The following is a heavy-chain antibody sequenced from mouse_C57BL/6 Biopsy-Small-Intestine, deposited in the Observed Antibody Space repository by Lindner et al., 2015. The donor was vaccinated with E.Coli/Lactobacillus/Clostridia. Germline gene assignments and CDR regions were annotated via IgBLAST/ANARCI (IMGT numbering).Heavy chain of an antibody. D-gene: IGHD1-1*01. CDR3: ARPYYGAFDY. V-gene: IGHV1-85*01. CDR2: IYPRDGST. CDR1: GYTFTIYD. Sequence: VQLQESGPELVKPGASVKLSCRASGYTFTIYDINWVKQRPGQGLEWVGWIYPRDGSTKYNEMFKGKATLTVDTSSTTAYMELHSLTSEDSAVYFCARPYYGAFDYWGQGTTLTVSS. J-gene: IGHJ2*01.